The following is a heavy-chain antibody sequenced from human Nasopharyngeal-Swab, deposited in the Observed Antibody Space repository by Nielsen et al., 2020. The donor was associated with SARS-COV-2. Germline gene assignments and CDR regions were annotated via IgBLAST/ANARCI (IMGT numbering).Heavy chain of an antibody. D-gene: IGHD6-13*01. Sequence: GESLKISCEASGFTFSSYGIHWVRQAPGKGREWVAVIPYDGSQKHYGDSVKGRFIISRDRTKNTVYLQMNSLRADDTAVYYCARDPSSSRFDPWGQGSLVTVSS. J-gene: IGHJ5*02. V-gene: IGHV3-30*03. CDR2: IPYDGSQK. CDR1: GFTFSSYG. CDR3: ARDPSSSRFDP.